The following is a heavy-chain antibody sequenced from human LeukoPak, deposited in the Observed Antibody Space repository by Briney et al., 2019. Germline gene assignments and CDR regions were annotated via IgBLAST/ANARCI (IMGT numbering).Heavy chain of an antibody. CDR3: ARDPGQQWFDYFDY. CDR2: NSSSSSTI. D-gene: IGHD6-19*01. CDR1: GFIFSSYS. V-gene: IGHV3-48*01. Sequence: GGSLRLSCAASGFIFSSYSMNWVRQAPGKGLEWVSYNSSSSSTIYYADSVKGRFTISRDNAKNSLYLQMNSLRAEDTAVYYCARDPGQQWFDYFDYWGQGTLVTVSS. J-gene: IGHJ4*02.